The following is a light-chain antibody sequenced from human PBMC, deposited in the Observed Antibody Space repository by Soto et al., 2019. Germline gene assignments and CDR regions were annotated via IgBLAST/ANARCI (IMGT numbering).Light chain of an antibody. CDR1: QSVGTSW. CDR3: QQYASSQWT. J-gene: IGKJ1*01. Sequence: EIVLTQSPGTLSLSPGERATLSCRASQSVGTSWLAWYQQKPGQAPRLLIYSTSSRATGIPDRFSGSGSGKDFTLTISRLEPEDSAVYYCQQYASSQWTFGQGTKVEIK. CDR2: STS. V-gene: IGKV3-20*01.